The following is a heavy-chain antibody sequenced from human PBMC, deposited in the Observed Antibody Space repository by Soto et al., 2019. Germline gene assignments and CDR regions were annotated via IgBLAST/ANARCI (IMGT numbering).Heavy chain of an antibody. V-gene: IGHV4-30-4*01. CDR1: GGSTSSDNY. J-gene: IGHJ4*01. CDR2: IYYSGNT. CDR3: ARVHVMVVAGSTFDY. Sequence: SSETLSLTFTVSGGSTSSDNYWSWIRPPPGKGLEWIGHIYYSGNTDYNPSLKSRLAISIDTSKNQFSLKLSSVTAADTAVYYCARVHVMVVAGSTFDYWGHGTLVTVSS. D-gene: IGHD6-19*01.